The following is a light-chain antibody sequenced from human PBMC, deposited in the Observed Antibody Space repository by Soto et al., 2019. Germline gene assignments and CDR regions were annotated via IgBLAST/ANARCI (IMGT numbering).Light chain of an antibody. Sequence: DIQLTQSPSSLSASVGDRVTITCRGSQGVSKYLNWYQQRPGRAPMLLIYATFNLQHGVPSRFSGNGSGADFTLTISSLQPEDFATYYCQQSSSTPPFTFGPGTKVDIK. J-gene: IGKJ3*01. CDR3: QQSSSTPPFT. CDR2: ATF. CDR1: QGVSKY. V-gene: IGKV1-39*01.